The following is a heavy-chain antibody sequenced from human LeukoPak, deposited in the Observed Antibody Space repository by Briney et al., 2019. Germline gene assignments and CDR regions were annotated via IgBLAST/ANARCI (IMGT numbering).Heavy chain of an antibody. J-gene: IGHJ4*02. CDR2: IRYDGSNK. Sequence: TGGSLRLSCAASGFTFSSYGMHWVRQAPGKGLEWVAFIRYDGSNKYYADSVKGRFTISRDNAKNSLYLQMNSLGAEDTAVYYCARVGCGDYWGQGTLVTVSS. CDR1: GFTFSSYG. CDR3: ARVGCGDY. D-gene: IGHD2-15*01. V-gene: IGHV3-30*02.